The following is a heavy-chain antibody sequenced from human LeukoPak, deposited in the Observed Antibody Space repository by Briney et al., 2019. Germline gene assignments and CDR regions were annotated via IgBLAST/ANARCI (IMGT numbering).Heavy chain of an antibody. CDR2: ISSNGGST. D-gene: IGHD6-13*01. CDR1: GFTFSSYA. J-gene: IGHJ4*02. CDR3: ARQGGIAAAGYVVSPLNPYYFDY. Sequence: PGRSLRLSCAASGFTFSSYAMHWVRQAPGKGLEYVSAISSNGGSTYYANSVKGRFTISRDNSKNTLYLQMGSLRAEDMAVYYCARQGGIAAAGYVVSPLNPYYFDYWGQGTLVTVSS. V-gene: IGHV3-64*01.